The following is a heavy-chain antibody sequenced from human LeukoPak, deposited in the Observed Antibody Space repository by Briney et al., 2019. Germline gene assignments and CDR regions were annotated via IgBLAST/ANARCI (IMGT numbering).Heavy chain of an antibody. V-gene: IGHV3-49*04. J-gene: IGHJ4*02. D-gene: IGHD1-26*01. Sequence: GGSLRLSCTASGFTFGDYAMSSVRQAPGKGLEWVGFIRSKAYGGTTEYAASVKGRFTISRDDSKSIAYLQMNSLKTEDTAVYYCTRDRATRWDYFDYWGQGTLVTVSS. CDR2: IRSKAYGGTT. CDR1: GFTFGDYA. CDR3: TRDRATRWDYFDY.